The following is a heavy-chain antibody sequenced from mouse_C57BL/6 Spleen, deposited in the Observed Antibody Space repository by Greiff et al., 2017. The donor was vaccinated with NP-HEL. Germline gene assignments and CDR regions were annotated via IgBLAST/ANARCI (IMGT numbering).Heavy chain of an antibody. CDR1: GYTFTSYW. CDR2: IHPSDSDT. D-gene: IGHD1-1*01. CDR3: APYYYGSSYGFAY. J-gene: IGHJ3*01. V-gene: IGHV1-74*01. Sequence: QVQLKQPGAELVKPGASVKVSCKASGYTFTSYWMHWVKQRPGQGLEWIGRIHPSDSDTNYNQKFKGKATLTVDKSSSTAYMQLSSLTSEDSAVYYCAPYYYGSSYGFAYWGQGTLVTVSA.